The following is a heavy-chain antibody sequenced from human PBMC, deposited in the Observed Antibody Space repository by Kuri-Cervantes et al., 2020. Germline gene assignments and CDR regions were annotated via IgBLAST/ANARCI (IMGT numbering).Heavy chain of an antibody. D-gene: IGHD3-22*01. CDR3: ARVASPTNYYDSSGYRFDY. CDR2: IYYSGSS. V-gene: IGHV4-30-4*08. CDR1: GGSISSSSYY. J-gene: IGHJ4*02. Sequence: LRLSCTVSGGSISSSSYYWGWIRQPPGKGLEWIGYIYYSGSSSYNPSLKSRVTISVDTSKNQFSLKLSSVTAADTAVYYCARVASPTNYYDSSGYRFDYWGQGTLVTVSS.